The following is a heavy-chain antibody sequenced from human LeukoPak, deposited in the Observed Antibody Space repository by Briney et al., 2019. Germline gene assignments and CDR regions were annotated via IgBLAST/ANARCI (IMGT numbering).Heavy chain of an antibody. V-gene: IGHV1-69*05. D-gene: IGHD1-1*01. J-gene: IGHJ4*02. CDR1: GGTFSSYA. Sequence: ASVKVSCKASGGTFSSYAISWVRQAPGQGLEWMGGIIPIFGTANYAQKFQGRVTITTDESTSTAYMELSSLRSEDTAVYYCARDPGPYPPYYFDYWGQGTLVTVSS. CDR2: IIPIFGTA. CDR3: ARDPGPYPPYYFDY.